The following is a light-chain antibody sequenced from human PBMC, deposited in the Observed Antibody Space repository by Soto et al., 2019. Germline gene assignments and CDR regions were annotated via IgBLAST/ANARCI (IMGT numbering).Light chain of an antibody. V-gene: IGKV3-15*01. CDR2: DAS. CDR1: QSVDSY. Sequence: EIVLTQSPATLSLSPGERATLSCRASQSVDSYLAWYQQKPGQAPRLLIYDASNRATDTPDRISGSGSGTEFTLTISSLQSEDLAVYYCQQYNKWPWTFGQGTKVEI. J-gene: IGKJ1*01. CDR3: QQYNKWPWT.